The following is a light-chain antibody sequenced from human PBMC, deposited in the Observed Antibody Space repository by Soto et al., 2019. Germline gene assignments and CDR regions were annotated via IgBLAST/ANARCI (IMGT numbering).Light chain of an antibody. CDR2: GAS. J-gene: IGKJ3*01. CDR3: QKYGSSPPFS. CDR1: QRVSLS. V-gene: IGKV3-20*01. Sequence: EIVLTKSPATLSVSNGGRATLSCRASQRVSLSLAWYQQKPGQAPRLLIYGASSRATGIPDRFSGSGSGTDFTLTISSLEPEDFAVYYCQKYGSSPPFSFGPGTKVDI.